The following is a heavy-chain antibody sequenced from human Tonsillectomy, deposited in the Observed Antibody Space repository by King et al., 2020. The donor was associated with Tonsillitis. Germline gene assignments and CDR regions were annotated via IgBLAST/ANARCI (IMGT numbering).Heavy chain of an antibody. CDR2: ISSSGSAI. J-gene: IGHJ4*02. V-gene: IGHV3-11*01. Sequence: VQLVESGGGLVKPGGSLRLSCAVSGFTFSDFYMSWIRQAPGKGLEWISFISSSGSAIHYADSVKGRFTGSRDDAKNSLYLQMNSLRAEDTAVYYCARGDGSNLIFDYWGQGTLVTVSS. D-gene: IGHD5-24*01. CDR1: GFTFSDFY. CDR3: ARGDGSNLIFDY.